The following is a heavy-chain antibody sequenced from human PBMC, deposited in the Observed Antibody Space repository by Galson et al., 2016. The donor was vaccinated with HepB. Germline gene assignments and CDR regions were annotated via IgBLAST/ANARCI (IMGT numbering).Heavy chain of an antibody. D-gene: IGHD3-9*01. CDR2: IHDSGST. V-gene: IGHV4-30-4*01. Sequence: LSLTCTVSGGSIRGGDYYWSWIRQPPGKGLEWIGFIHDSGSTCYNPTLNSRLTISVDRAKNQFSLKLSSVTVADTAVYHCARTYYNFLTGYYRYYFDFWGQGTLVTVS. CDR1: GGSIRGGDYY. CDR3: ARTYYNFLTGYYRYYFDF. J-gene: IGHJ4*02.